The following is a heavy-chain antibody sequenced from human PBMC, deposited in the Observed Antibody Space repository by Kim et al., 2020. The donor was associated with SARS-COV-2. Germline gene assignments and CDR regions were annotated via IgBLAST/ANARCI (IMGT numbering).Heavy chain of an antibody. V-gene: IGHV5-10-1*01. J-gene: IGHJ6*02. CDR3: AILSWQQLAPYYYYGMDV. CDR1: GYSFTSYW. CDR2: IDPSDSYT. D-gene: IGHD6-13*01. Sequence: GESLKISCKGSGYSFTSYWISWVRQMPGKGLEWMGRIDPSDSYTNYSPSFQGHVTISADKSISTAYLQWSSLKASDTAMYYCAILSWQQLAPYYYYGMDVWGQGTTVTVSS.